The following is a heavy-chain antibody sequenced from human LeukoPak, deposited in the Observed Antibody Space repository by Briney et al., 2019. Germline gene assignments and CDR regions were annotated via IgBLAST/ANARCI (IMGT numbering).Heavy chain of an antibody. CDR3: ARDRGSYYDSSGYYYV. CDR2: IIPIFGTA. Sequence: RASLKVSCKASGGTFSSYAISWVRQAPAQGLEWMGGIIPIFGTANYAQKFQGRVTITTDESTSTAYMELSSLRSEDTAVYYCARDRGSYYDSSGYYYVWGQGTLVTVSS. CDR1: GGTFSSYA. D-gene: IGHD3-22*01. V-gene: IGHV1-69*05. J-gene: IGHJ4*02.